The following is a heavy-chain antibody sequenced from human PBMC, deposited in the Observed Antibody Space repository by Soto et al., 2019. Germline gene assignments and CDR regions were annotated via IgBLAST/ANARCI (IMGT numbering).Heavy chain of an antibody. CDR3: ASLGKDTVVTQDHYYGMDV. CDR2: IYYSGST. D-gene: IGHD2-21*02. J-gene: IGHJ6*02. CDR1: GGSISSSSYY. Sequence: PSETLSLTCTVSGGSISSSSYYWGWIRQPPGKGLEWIGSIYYSGSTYYNPSLKSRVTISVDTSKNQFSLKLSSVTAADTAVYYCASLGKDTVVTQDHYYGMDVWGQGTTVTVSS. V-gene: IGHV4-39*01.